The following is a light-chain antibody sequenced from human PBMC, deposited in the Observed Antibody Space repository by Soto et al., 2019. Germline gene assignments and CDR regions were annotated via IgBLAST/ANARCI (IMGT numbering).Light chain of an antibody. Sequence: EVVMTQSPATLPVSLGGRVALSCRASQSIGSNLAWYQQKPGQPPRLLIYEASNRDTGVPTRFSGSGSGTEFTLTITSLQSEDFEVYYCQQYNHWPPWTFGQGAKVDIK. V-gene: IGKV3D-15*01. J-gene: IGKJ1*01. CDR1: QSIGSN. CDR2: EAS. CDR3: QQYNHWPPWT.